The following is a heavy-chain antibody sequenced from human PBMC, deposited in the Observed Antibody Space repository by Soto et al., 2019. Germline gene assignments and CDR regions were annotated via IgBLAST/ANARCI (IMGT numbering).Heavy chain of an antibody. CDR3: AKEWVGYTYGFYNYFDY. V-gene: IGHV3-23*01. D-gene: IGHD5-18*01. Sequence: PGGSLRLSCAASGFTFSNYSMTWVRQAPGKGLEWVSAISSGGTYTDYADSVKGRFTLSRDNSKNMVYLQMNSLRAEDTAIYYCAKEWVGYTYGFYNYFDYWGQGTLVTVSS. J-gene: IGHJ4*02. CDR1: GFTFSNYS. CDR2: ISSGGTYT.